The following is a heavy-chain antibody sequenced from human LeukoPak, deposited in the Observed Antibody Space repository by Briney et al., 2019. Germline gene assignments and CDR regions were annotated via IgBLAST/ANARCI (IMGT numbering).Heavy chain of an antibody. V-gene: IGHV1-24*01. CDR1: GYTLTELS. CDR3: ATQTTVTMFPDIYYYYMDV. D-gene: IGHD4-11*01. CDR2: FDPEDGET. Sequence: ASVKVSCKVSGYTLTELSMHWVRQAPGKGLEWMGGFDPEDGETIYAQKFQGRVTMTEDTSTDTAYMELSSLRSEDTAVYYCATQTTVTMFPDIYYYYMDVWGKGTTVTVSS. J-gene: IGHJ6*03.